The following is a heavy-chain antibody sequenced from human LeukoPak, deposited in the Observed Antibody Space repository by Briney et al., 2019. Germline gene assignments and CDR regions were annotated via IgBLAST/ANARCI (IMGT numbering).Heavy chain of an antibody. CDR2: IIPIFGTA. Sequence: GASVKVSCKASGGTFSSYAISWVRQAPGPGLEWMGGIIPIFGTANYAQKFQGRVTITADESTSTAYMELSSLRSEDTAVYFCARGYYDISGYYYPDYWGQGTLVTVSS. J-gene: IGHJ4*02. D-gene: IGHD3-22*01. CDR3: ARGYYDISGYYYPDY. CDR1: GGTFSSYA. V-gene: IGHV1-69*13.